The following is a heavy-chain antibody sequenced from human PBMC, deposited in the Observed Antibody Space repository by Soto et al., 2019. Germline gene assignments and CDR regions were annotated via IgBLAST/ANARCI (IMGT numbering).Heavy chain of an antibody. CDR3: ARLYDFWSGYSQYYYYGMDV. V-gene: IGHV2-26*01. D-gene: IGHD3-3*01. CDR1: GFSLSNARMG. Sequence: PTLVNPTQTLTLTCTVSGFSLSNARMGVSWIRQPPGKALEWLAHIFSNDEKSYSTSLKSRLTISKDTSKSQVVLTMTNMDPVDTATYYCARLYDFWSGYSQYYYYGMDVWGQGTTVTVSS. CDR2: IFSNDEK. J-gene: IGHJ6*02.